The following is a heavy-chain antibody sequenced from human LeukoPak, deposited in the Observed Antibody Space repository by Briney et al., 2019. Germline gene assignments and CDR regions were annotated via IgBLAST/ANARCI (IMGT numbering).Heavy chain of an antibody. D-gene: IGHD2-2*01. CDR3: ARDSCSSTSCSSFDY. CDR2: INPSGGST. V-gene: IGHV1-46*01. CDR1: GYTFTGYY. Sequence: ASVKVSCKASGYTFTGYYMHWVRQAPGQGLEWMGIINPSGGSTSYAQKFQGRVTMTRDTSTSTVYMELSSLRSEDTAVYYCARDSCSSTSCSSFDYWGQGTLVTVSS. J-gene: IGHJ4*02.